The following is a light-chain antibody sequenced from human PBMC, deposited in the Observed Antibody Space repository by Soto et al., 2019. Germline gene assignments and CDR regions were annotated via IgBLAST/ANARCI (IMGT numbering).Light chain of an antibody. CDR2: EDN. V-gene: IGLV6-57*04. CDR3: QSYDSSGVV. Sequence: NFMLTQPHSVSESPGKTVTISCTRSSGGITTNAVQWYQQRPGSAPTIVIYEDNQRPSEVPDRFSGSIDFSSNSASLTISGLKTEYEADYYCQSYDSSGVVFGGGTQLTVL. J-gene: IGLJ2*01. CDR1: SGGITTNA.